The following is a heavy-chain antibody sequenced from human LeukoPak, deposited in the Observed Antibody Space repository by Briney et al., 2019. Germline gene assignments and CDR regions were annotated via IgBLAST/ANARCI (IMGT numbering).Heavy chain of an antibody. D-gene: IGHD1-1*01. CDR1: GFTFDDYA. CDR2: ISWNSGSI. J-gene: IGHJ4*02. CDR3: AKQTGTPS. V-gene: IGHV3-9*01. Sequence: GRSLRLSCAASGFTFDDYAMHWVRQAPGKGLEWVSGISWNSGSIGYADSVKGRFTISRDNAKNSLYLQVNSLRAEDTALYYCAKQTGTPSWGQGTLVAVSS.